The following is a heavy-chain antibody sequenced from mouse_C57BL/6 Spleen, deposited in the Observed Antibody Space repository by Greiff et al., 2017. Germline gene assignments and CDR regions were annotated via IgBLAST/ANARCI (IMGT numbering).Heavy chain of an antibody. CDR2: ISYDGSN. CDR3: ARYGNYAYFDY. J-gene: IGHJ2*01. Sequence: VQLKESGPGLVKPSQSLSLTCSVTGYSITSGYYWNWIRQFPGNKLEWMGYISYDGSNNYNPSLKNRISITRDTSKNQFFLKLNSVTTEDTATYYCARYGNYAYFDYWGQGTTLTVSS. V-gene: IGHV3-6*01. CDR1: GYSITSGYY. D-gene: IGHD2-1*01.